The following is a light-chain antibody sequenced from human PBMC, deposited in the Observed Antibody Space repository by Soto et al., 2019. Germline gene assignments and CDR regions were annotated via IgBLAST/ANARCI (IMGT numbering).Light chain of an antibody. CDR3: QQTYGTPPWT. V-gene: IGKV1-39*01. J-gene: IGKJ1*01. CDR1: QNIARY. Sequence: DIQITHSPSSLSASVGDRVIITCRSSQNIARYLNWYQQKPGKAPEILVYAASFLQSGVPSRFSGSGSGTTFTLTINSLQIEDFATYYCQQTYGTPPWTFGQGTKVDIK. CDR2: AAS.